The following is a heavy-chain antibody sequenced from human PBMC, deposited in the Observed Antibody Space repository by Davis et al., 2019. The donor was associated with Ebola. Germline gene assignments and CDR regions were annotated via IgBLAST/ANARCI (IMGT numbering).Heavy chain of an antibody. CDR3: ARNLVTGLSFDALDF. Sequence: SETLSLTCAVSGGSISSSNWWSWVRQPPGKGLEWIGEINHSGSTKYNPSLKSRVTISVDTSKNQFSLRLSAVTAADTAVYYCARNLVTGLSFDALDFWGQGTLFTVSS. J-gene: IGHJ3*01. V-gene: IGHV4-4*02. CDR1: GGSISSSNW. CDR2: INHSGST. D-gene: IGHD2-21*02.